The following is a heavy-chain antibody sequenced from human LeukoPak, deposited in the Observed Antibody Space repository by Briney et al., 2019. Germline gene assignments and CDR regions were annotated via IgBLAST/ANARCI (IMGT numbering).Heavy chain of an antibody. Sequence: GGSLRLSCVASGFNFGDYYMNWIRQSPGKGLEWISYMSSRSGIIYYGGSVKGRFTISRDNAKNSLYLQMNSLRAEDTAVYYCARIIAVSPNWFDPWGQGTLVTVSS. CDR1: GFNFGDYY. V-gene: IGHV3-11*04. D-gene: IGHD6-19*01. CDR3: ARIIAVSPNWFDP. J-gene: IGHJ5*02. CDR2: MSSRSGII.